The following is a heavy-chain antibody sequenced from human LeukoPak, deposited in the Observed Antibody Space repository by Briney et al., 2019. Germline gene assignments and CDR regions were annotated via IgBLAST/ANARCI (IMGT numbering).Heavy chain of an antibody. V-gene: IGHV1-46*01. CDR1: GYTFTSYY. Sequence: ASVKVSCKASGYTFTSYYMHWVRQAPRQGLEWMGIINPSGGSTSYAQKFQGRVTMTRDTSTSTVYMELSSLRSEDTAVYYCARVLRTGTPGAYYFDYWGPGTLVTVSS. CDR3: ARVLRTGTPGAYYFDY. J-gene: IGHJ4*02. D-gene: IGHD3/OR15-3a*01. CDR2: INPSGGST.